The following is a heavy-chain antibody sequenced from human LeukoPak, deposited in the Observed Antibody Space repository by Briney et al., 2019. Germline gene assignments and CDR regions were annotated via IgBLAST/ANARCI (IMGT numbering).Heavy chain of an antibody. CDR2: IYYSGST. D-gene: IGHD2-15*01. Sequence: PGGSLRLSCAASGFTFNSYNMNWVRQPPGKGLEWIGTIYYSGSTYYNPSLKSRVTISADTSKNQFSLKLSSVTAADTAVYYCTRGGSPKPFDYWGQGTLVTVSS. CDR1: GFTFNSYN. J-gene: IGHJ4*02. V-gene: IGHV4-59*04. CDR3: TRGGSPKPFDY.